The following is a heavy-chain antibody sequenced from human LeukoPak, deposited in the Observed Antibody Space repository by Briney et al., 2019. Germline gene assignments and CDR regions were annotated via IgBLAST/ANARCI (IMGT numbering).Heavy chain of an antibody. V-gene: IGHV4-59*08. Sequence: SETLSLTCTVSGGSISTYYWNWIRQPPGNGLEWIGYIYYTGSTNYNPSLKSRVTISLDTSKNQISLNLRSVTAADTAVYYCARLGEMMRGLASFDLWGRGTLVTVSP. D-gene: IGHD5-24*01. CDR2: IYYTGST. J-gene: IGHJ2*01. CDR3: ARLGEMMRGLASFDL. CDR1: GGSISTYY.